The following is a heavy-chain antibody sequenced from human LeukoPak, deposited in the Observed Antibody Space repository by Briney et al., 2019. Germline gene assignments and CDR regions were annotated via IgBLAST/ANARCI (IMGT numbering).Heavy chain of an antibody. V-gene: IGHV1-2*02. CDR2: INPNSGGT. CDR3: ARDGGTPFDYGDYVSCFDR. Sequence: ASVKVSCKASGYTFTGYYVQWVRQAPGQGLEWMGWINPNSGGTNYAQKLQGRVTMTTDTSTSTAYMERRSLRSDDTAVYYCARDGGTPFDYGDYVSCFDRWGQGTLVTVSS. CDR1: GYTFTGYY. J-gene: IGHJ5*02. D-gene: IGHD4-17*01.